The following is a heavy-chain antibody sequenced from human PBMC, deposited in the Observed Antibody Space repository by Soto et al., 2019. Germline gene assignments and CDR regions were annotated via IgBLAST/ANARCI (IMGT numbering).Heavy chain of an antibody. J-gene: IGHJ4*02. V-gene: IGHV3-23*01. Sequence: PGGSLRLSCAASGFTFSSYAMSWVRQAPGKGLEWVSAISGSGGSTYYADSVKGRFTISRDNSKNTLYLQMNSLRAEDTAVYYCAMTQRVLEWLPDYWGQGTLVTVSS. CDR1: GFTFSSYA. CDR3: AMTQRVLEWLPDY. CDR2: ISGSGGST. D-gene: IGHD3-3*01.